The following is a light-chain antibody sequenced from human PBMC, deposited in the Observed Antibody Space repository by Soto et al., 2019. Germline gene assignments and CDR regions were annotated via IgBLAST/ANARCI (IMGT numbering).Light chain of an antibody. V-gene: IGKV1-5*03. CDR1: QTVSSW. Sequence: DIEMTQSPSTLSGSVGDRVTITCRASQTVSSWLAWYQQKPGKPPKLLIYKASTLTSGVPSRFSGSGAGTEFTLTISRLQDDDFATYYCQHCNSYSEAFGQGTKVELK. CDR3: QHCNSYSEA. J-gene: IGKJ1*01. CDR2: KAS.